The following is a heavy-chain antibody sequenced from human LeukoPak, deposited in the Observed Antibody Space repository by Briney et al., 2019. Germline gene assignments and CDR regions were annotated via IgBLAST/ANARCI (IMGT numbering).Heavy chain of an antibody. CDR1: GFTFSNFW. V-gene: IGHV3-74*03. D-gene: IGHD4-23*01. J-gene: IGHJ4*02. CDR3: ARGRPHGNDY. CDR2: IGNNGITT. Sequence: GGSLRLSCVGSGFTFSNFWMHWVRQAPGKGPVWVSRIGNNGITTTDADSVRGRFTISRDNAKNTLYLQMNSLRVEDTAVYYCARGRPHGNDYWGQGTLVTVSS.